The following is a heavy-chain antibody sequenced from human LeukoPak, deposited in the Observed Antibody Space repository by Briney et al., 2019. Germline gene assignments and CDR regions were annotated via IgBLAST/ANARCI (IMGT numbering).Heavy chain of an antibody. CDR3: TRRYYHDSSGNFQRDY. Sequence: PGGSLRLSCAASGFTFNGSAMHWVRQASGKGLEWVGRIRSRANSYATSYGASVKGRFTISRDDSKNTAYLQMNSLKTEDTAVYFCTRRYYHDSSGNFQRDYWGQGTLVTVSS. D-gene: IGHD3-22*01. CDR2: IRSRANSYAT. CDR1: GFTFNGSA. V-gene: IGHV3-73*01. J-gene: IGHJ4*02.